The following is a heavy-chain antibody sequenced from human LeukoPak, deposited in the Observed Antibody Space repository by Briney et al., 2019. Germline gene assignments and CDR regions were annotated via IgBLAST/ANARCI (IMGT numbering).Heavy chain of an antibody. Sequence: SETLSLTCAVYGGSFSGYYWSWIRQPPGKGLEWIGEINHSGSTNYNPSLKSRVTISVDTSKNQFSLKLSSVTAADTAVYYCARGPRITIFGVVISWRSNWFNPWGQGTLVTVSS. CDR1: GGSFSGYY. D-gene: IGHD3-3*01. J-gene: IGHJ5*02. V-gene: IGHV4-34*01. CDR2: INHSGST. CDR3: ARGPRITIFGVVISWRSNWFNP.